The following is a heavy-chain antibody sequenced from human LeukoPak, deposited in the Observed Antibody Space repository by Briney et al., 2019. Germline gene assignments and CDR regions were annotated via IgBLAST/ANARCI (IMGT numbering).Heavy chain of an antibody. CDR2: ISAYNGNT. V-gene: IGHV1-18*01. J-gene: IGHJ4*02. Sequence: ASVKVSCKASGYTFTSYCIRWVRQAPGQGLEGMGWISAYNGNTNYAQKLQGRVTMTTDTSTSTAHMELRSLRSDDTAVYYCARRHEAFGGVIVPWGQGTLVTVSS. CDR1: GYTFTSYC. D-gene: IGHD3-16*02. CDR3: ARRHEAFGGVIVP.